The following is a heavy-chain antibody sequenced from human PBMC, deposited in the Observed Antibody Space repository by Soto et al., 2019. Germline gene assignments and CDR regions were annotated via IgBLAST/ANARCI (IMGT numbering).Heavy chain of an antibody. CDR3: ARHNTDSGGFDY. D-gene: IGHD5-12*01. CDR1: GGSISSSSYY. V-gene: IGHV4-39*01. Sequence: PSETLSLTCTVSGGSISSSSYYWGWIRQPPGKGLEWIGSIYYSGSTYYNPSLKSRVTISVDTSKNQFSLKLSSVTAADTAVYYCARHNTDSGGFDYWGQGTLVTSPQ. J-gene: IGHJ4*02. CDR2: IYYSGST.